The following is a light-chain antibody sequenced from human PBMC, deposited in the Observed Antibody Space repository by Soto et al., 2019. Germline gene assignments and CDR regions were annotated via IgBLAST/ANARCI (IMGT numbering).Light chain of an antibody. J-gene: IGLJ1*01. CDR1: SSDVWSYNL. Sequence: QSALTQPASVSGSPGQSITISCTGTSSDVWSYNLVPWYQQHPGKAPKLMIYEVSKRPSGVSNRFSGSKSGNTASLTISGLQAEDEADYYCSSYAGSSTYVFGTGTKVTVL. V-gene: IGLV2-23*02. CDR3: SSYAGSSTYV. CDR2: EVS.